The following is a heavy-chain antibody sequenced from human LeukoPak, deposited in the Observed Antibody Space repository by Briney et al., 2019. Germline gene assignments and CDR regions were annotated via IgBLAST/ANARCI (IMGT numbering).Heavy chain of an antibody. CDR1: GGSFSGYY. D-gene: IGHD5-12*01. J-gene: IGHJ4*02. V-gene: IGHV4-34*01. Sequence: SETLSLTCAVYGGSFSGYYWSWIRRPPGKGLEWIGEINHSGSTNYNPSLKSRVTISVDTSKNQFSLKLSSVTAADTAVYYCAREAWRNALNYWGQGTLVTVSS. CDR3: AREAWRNALNY. CDR2: INHSGST.